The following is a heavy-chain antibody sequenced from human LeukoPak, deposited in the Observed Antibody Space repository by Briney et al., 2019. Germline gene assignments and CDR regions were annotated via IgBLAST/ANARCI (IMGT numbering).Heavy chain of an antibody. Sequence: GGSLRLSCAASGFTFSSYAMHWVRQAPGKGLEWVAVISYDGSNKYYADSVKGRFTISRDSSKNTLYLQMNSLRAEDTAVYYCANNGRDYGDPRVYFDCWGQGTLVTVSS. V-gene: IGHV3-30-3*01. J-gene: IGHJ4*02. CDR2: ISYDGSNK. CDR3: ANNGRDYGDPRVYFDC. CDR1: GFTFSSYA. D-gene: IGHD4/OR15-4a*01.